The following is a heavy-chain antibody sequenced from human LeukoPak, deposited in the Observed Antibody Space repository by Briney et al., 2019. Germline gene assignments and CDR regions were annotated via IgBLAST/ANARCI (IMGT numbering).Heavy chain of an antibody. CDR2: VNPTSGVT. Sequence: ASVTVSCKASGYNFPDFYIQWVRQAPGQGLEWMGWVNPTSGVTDYAQRFQGRVTMTRDASITTAYMDLTSLTPDDTAIYFCVKGGYCTGGRCYGEYYWGQGTQVTVSS. V-gene: IGHV1-2*02. D-gene: IGHD2-15*01. CDR1: GYNFPDFY. CDR3: VKGGYCTGGRCYGEYY. J-gene: IGHJ4*02.